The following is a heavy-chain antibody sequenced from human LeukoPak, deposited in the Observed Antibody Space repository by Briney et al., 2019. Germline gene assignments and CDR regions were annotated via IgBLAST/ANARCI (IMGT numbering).Heavy chain of an antibody. CDR1: GYSLTSYW. CDR3: ARLEAPYYYDSSGYYQSYNWFDP. D-gene: IGHD3-22*01. V-gene: IGHV5-51*01. CDR2: IYPGDSDT. J-gene: IGHJ5*02. Sequence: GESLKISCKGSGYSLTSYWIGWVRQMPGKGLEWMGIIYPGDSDTRYSPSFQGQVTISADKSISTAYLQWSSLKASDTAMYYCARLEAPYYYDSSGYYQSYNWFDPWGQGTLVTVSS.